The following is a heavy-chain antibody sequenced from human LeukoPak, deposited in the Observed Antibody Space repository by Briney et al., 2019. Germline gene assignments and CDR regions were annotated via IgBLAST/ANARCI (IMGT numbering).Heavy chain of an antibody. CDR2: INHSGST. CDR3: ARGRTYYYDSSGYYV. CDR1: GGSFSGYY. J-gene: IGHJ3*01. Sequence: SETLSLTCAVYGGSFSGYYWTWIRQTPEKGLEWIGEINHSGSTNYNPSLKSRVTISVDTSKNQFSLKLSSVTAADTAVYYCARGRTYYYDSSGYYVWGQGTMVTVSS. D-gene: IGHD3-22*01. V-gene: IGHV4-34*01.